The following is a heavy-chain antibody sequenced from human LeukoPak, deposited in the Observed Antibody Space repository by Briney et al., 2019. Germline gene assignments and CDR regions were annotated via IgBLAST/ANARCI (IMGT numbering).Heavy chain of an antibody. CDR2: VTSRSSTI. CDR1: GFTFSNYS. CDR3: AKMPVSYSSGWSTFDY. D-gene: IGHD6-19*01. V-gene: IGHV3-48*01. Sequence: GGSLRLSCTASGFTFSNYSMNWVRQAPGKGLEWVSYVTSRSSTIYYADSVKGRFTISRDNSKNTLYLQMNSLRAEDTAIYYCAKMPVSYSSGWSTFDYWGQGSLVTVSS. J-gene: IGHJ4*02.